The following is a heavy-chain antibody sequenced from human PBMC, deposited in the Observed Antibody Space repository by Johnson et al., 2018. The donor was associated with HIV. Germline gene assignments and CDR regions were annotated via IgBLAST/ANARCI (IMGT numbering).Heavy chain of an antibody. J-gene: IGHJ3*02. CDR3: AHLIVWGIAVADAFDS. D-gene: IGHD6-19*01. CDR1: GFTFSDYY. CDR2: ISGSGGST. V-gene: IGHV3-23*04. Sequence: VQLVESGGGLVKPGRSLRLSCAASGFTFSDYYMSWIRQAPWTGLEWVSGISGSGGSTFYADSVKGRFTIARDNSKNTLYLQMNSIRVEDTAVYYCAHLIVWGIAVADAFDSWGQGTMVTVSS.